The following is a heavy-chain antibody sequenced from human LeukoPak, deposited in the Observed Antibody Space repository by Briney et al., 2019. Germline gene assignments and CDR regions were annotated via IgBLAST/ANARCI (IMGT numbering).Heavy chain of an antibody. CDR2: IYPGDSDT. J-gene: IGHJ4*02. CDR3: ARHAQYCGGDCSLVGGTPFDY. D-gene: IGHD2-21*02. CDR1: GYSFTSYW. V-gene: IGHV5-51*01. Sequence: GESLKISCKGSGYSFTSYWIGWVRQMPGKGLEWKGIIYPGDSDTRYSPSFQGQVTISADKSISTAYLQWSSLKASDTAMYYCARHAQYCGGDCSLVGGTPFDYWGQGTLVTVSS.